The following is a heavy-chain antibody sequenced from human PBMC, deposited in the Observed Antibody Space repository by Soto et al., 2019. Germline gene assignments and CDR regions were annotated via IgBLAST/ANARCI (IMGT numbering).Heavy chain of an antibody. J-gene: IGHJ4*02. CDR1: GYTFTSYD. D-gene: IGHD4-4*01. CDR3: ARDRGDYSPSDY. Sequence: QVQLVQSGAEVKKPGASVKVSCKASGYTFTSYDFSWVRQAPGHGLEWMGWISAYNGNTNYAQKFQGRVTMTTDTYTKTAYMELRSLRSDATAVYYCARDRGDYSPSDYWGQGTLVTVSS. CDR2: ISAYNGNT. V-gene: IGHV1-18*01.